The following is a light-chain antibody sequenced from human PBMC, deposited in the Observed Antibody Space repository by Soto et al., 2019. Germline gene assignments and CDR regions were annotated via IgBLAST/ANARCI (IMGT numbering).Light chain of an antibody. V-gene: IGLV1-44*01. CDR2: SNN. CDR1: TSNIGSNA. CDR3: ATWDDSLRGWV. J-gene: IGLJ3*02. Sequence: QSVLTQPPSESGTPGQTVTISCSGSTSNIGSNAVDWYQQLPGTAPKVLIYSNNQRPSGVPDRIFGSRSGTSASLAISGLQSEDEADYYCATWDDSLRGWVFGGGTKLTVL.